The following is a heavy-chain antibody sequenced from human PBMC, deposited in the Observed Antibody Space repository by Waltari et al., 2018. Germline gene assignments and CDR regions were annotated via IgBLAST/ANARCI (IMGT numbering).Heavy chain of an antibody. CDR1: GGSISSRGYY. Sequence: QVQLQESGPGLVKPSQTLSLTCTVSGGSISSRGYYWTWIRQHPGKGLEWIGYIYYNGDTNYNPSLDSRVTISADTPKNQFSLKLTSVTAADTAVYYCARGGGSRVLDYWGRGTLVSVSS. D-gene: IGHD3-16*01. CDR2: IYYNGDT. V-gene: IGHV4-31*03. CDR3: ARGGGSRVLDY. J-gene: IGHJ4*02.